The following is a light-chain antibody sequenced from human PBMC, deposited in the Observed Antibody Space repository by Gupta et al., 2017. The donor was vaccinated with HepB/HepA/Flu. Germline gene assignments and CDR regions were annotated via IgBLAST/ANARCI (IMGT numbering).Light chain of an antibody. CDR2: WAS. V-gene: IGKV4-1*01. CDR3: QQYYSTPPT. J-gene: IGKJ1*01. CDR1: QSVLYSSNNKNY. Sequence: DIVMTTSPDSLAVSLVERTTINCKSSQSVLYSSNNKNYLAWYQQKPGQPPKLLIYWASTRESGVPDRFSGSGSGTDFTLTISSLQAEDVAVYYCQQYYSTPPTFGQGTKVEIK.